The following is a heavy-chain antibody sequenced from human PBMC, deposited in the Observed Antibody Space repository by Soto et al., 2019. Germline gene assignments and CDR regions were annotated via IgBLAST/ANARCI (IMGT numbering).Heavy chain of an antibody. V-gene: IGHV1-2*02. Sequence: ASVKVSCKASGYTFTGPYIHWVRQAPGQGLEWMGWINPNSGATDFAQDFQGRVTMTRDTPISTVYMELNSLRSDDTGVYYCARDFRTHSHGLDVWGQGTAVTVSS. CDR1: GYTFTGPY. CDR2: INPNSGAT. J-gene: IGHJ6*02. D-gene: IGHD1-26*01. CDR3: ARDFRTHSHGLDV.